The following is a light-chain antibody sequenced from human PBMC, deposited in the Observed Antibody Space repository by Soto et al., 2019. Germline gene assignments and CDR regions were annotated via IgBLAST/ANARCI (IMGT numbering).Light chain of an antibody. J-gene: IGKJ2*01. Sequence: EIVMTQSPATLSVSPGERATLSCRASQSVGSNLAWYQQKPGQAPRLLIYYASTRDTGVPARFSGSGSGTDFILTISNIEAEDVAIYYCQLYGSSPPRYTFGQGTKV. CDR1: QSVGSN. CDR2: YAS. CDR3: QLYGSSPPRYT. V-gene: IGKV3-15*01.